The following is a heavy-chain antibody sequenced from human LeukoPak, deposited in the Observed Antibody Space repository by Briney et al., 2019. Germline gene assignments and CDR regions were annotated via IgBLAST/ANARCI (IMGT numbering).Heavy chain of an antibody. CDR1: GFTFSSYA. V-gene: IGHV3-23*01. J-gene: IGHJ2*01. D-gene: IGHD3-9*01. CDR3: AKDSVNHDILTGYQNWYFDL. CDR2: ISGSGGST. Sequence: GGSLRLSCAASGFTFSSYAMSWVRQAPGKGLEWVSAISGSGGSTYYADSVKGRFTISRDNSKNTLYLQMNSLRAEDTAVYYCAKDSVNHDILTGYQNWYFDLWGRGTLVTVSS.